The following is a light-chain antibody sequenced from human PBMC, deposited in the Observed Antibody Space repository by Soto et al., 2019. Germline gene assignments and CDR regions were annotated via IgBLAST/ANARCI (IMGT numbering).Light chain of an antibody. CDR2: LGS. J-gene: IGKJ2*01. Sequence: DIVMTQSPLSLPVTPGEPASISCRSSQSLRHSNGYNYLDWYLQKPGQSPQLLIYLGSNRASGVPDRFSGRGSGTDFTLKISRVEAEDVGVYYCMQALQTPEYTFGQGTKLEIK. CDR1: QSLRHSNGYNY. V-gene: IGKV2-28*01. CDR3: MQALQTPEYT.